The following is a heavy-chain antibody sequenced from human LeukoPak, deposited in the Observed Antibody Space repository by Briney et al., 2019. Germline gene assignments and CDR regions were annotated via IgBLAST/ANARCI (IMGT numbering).Heavy chain of an antibody. D-gene: IGHD2-21*01. J-gene: IGHJ4*02. V-gene: IGHV3-23*01. CDR3: ARAPVTSCRGAYCYPFDY. CDR2: TSSSDAGT. CDR1: GFTLSSYW. Sequence: GGSLRLSCAASGFTLSSYWMSWVRPPPGKGLEWVSATSSSDAGTYYADSVRGRFTISRDNSKNTLYLQMNSLRAEDAAVYYCARAPVTSCRGAYCYPFDYWGQGTLVTVSS.